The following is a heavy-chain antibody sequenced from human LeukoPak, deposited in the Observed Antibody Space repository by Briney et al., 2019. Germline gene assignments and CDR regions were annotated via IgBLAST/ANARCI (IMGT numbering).Heavy chain of an antibody. V-gene: IGHV1-18*01. Sequence: GASVKVSCKASSYTFTSYGISWVRQVPGQGLEWMGWISAYNGNTNYAQKLQGRVTMTTDTSTSTAYMELRSLRSDDTAVYYCARDPLDYGDNYFDYWGQGTLVTVSS. J-gene: IGHJ4*02. D-gene: IGHD4-17*01. CDR2: ISAYNGNT. CDR1: SYTFTSYG. CDR3: ARDPLDYGDNYFDY.